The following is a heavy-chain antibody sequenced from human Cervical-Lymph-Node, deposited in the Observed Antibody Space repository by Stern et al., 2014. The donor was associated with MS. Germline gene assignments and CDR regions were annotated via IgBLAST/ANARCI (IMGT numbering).Heavy chain of an antibody. V-gene: IGHV3-53*01. D-gene: IGHD1-1*01. CDR1: GFTVSRDY. CDR2: ITNVGST. CDR3: ARDTSSPERSDW. Sequence: EVQLVESGGGVIQPGGSLRLSCTASGFTVSRDYMTWVRQAPGKGLEWVSLITNVGSTFYTDSVKGQFTSSRDDSKNTVYLHMTSLRAEDTAMYYCARDTSSPERSDWWGQGTLVTVSS. J-gene: IGHJ4*02.